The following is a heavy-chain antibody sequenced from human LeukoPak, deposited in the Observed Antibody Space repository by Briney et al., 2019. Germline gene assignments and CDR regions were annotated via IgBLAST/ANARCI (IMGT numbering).Heavy chain of an antibody. D-gene: IGHD2-2*01. CDR2: ISAYNGNT. CDR1: GYTFTSYG. V-gene: IGHV1-18*01. J-gene: IGHJ6*02. Sequence: ASVKVSCKASGYTFTSYGISWVRQAPGQGLEWMGWISAYNGNTNYAQKLQGRVTMTTDTSTSSAYMELRSLRSDDTAVYYCARDHNPILYCSSTSCYGGSYYYYGMDVWGQGTTVTVSS. CDR3: ARDHNPILYCSSTSCYGGSYYYYGMDV.